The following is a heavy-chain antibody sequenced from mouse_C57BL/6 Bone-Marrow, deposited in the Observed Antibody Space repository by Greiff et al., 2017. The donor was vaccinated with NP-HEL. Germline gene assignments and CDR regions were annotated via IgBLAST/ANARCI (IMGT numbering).Heavy chain of an antibody. CDR1: GYSFTDYN. Sequence: VHVKQSGPELVKPGASVKISCKASGYSFTDYNMNWVKQSNGKSLEWIGVINPNYGTTSYNQKFKGKATLTVDQSSSTAYMQLNSLTSEDSAVYYCARSRGNPYYFDYWGQGTTLTVSS. CDR3: ARSRGNPYYFDY. J-gene: IGHJ2*01. V-gene: IGHV1-39*01. D-gene: IGHD2-1*01. CDR2: INPNYGTT.